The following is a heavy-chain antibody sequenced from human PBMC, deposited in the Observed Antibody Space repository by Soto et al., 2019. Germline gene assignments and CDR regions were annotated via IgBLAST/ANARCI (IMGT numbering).Heavy chain of an antibody. Sequence: SETLSLTCAVYGGSFSGYYWSWIRQPPGKGLEWIGEINHSGSTNYNPSLKSRVTISVDTSKNQFSLKLSSVTAADTAVYYCARSRYYYGSGSYSKYNWFDPWGQGTLVTVSS. V-gene: IGHV4-34*01. CDR3: ARSRYYYGSGSYSKYNWFDP. CDR1: GGSFSGYY. CDR2: INHSGST. D-gene: IGHD3-10*01. J-gene: IGHJ5*02.